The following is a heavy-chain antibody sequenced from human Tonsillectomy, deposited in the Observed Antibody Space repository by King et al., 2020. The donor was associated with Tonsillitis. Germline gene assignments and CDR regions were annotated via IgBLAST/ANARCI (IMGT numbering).Heavy chain of an antibody. CDR1: GYTFTGYY. J-gene: IGHJ5*02. Sequence: QLVQSGAEVKKPGASVKVSCKASGYTFTGYYMHWVRQAPGQGLEWMGWINPNSGGTNYAQKFQGRVTMTRDTSISTAYMELSRLRSDDTAVYYCARDGIYGDYFGWFDPWGQGTLVTVSS. D-gene: IGHD4-17*01. CDR2: INPNSGGT. CDR3: ARDGIYGDYFGWFDP. V-gene: IGHV1-2*02.